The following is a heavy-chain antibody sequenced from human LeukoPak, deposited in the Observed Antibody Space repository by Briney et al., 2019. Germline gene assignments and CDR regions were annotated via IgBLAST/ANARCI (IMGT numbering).Heavy chain of an antibody. J-gene: IGHJ4*02. D-gene: IGHD4-17*01. Sequence: GRSLRLSCAASRYTFSTYAMHSVRQAPGKGLERVAVMSYDGNNKYYVDSVKGRFTISRDNSKNTLYLQMTSLRPEDTAVYYCAREDGDLPDYWGQGTLVTVSS. CDR2: MSYDGNNK. V-gene: IGHV3-30-3*01. CDR3: AREDGDLPDY. CDR1: RYTFSTYA.